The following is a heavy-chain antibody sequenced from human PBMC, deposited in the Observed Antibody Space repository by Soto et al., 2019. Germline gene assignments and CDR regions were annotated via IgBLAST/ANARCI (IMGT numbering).Heavy chain of an antibody. V-gene: IGHV3-15*01. CDR3: MTHAVIYSRGH. CDR1: GFTFSNDW. Sequence: KTGGSLRLSCAASGFTFSNDWMNWVRQAPGKGLEWVARIKTVTDGGTTDYAAPVKGRFFISRDDSKSTLYLQMNSLKTEDTAIYYCMTHAVIYSRGHWGQGTLVTVSS. J-gene: IGHJ4*02. D-gene: IGHD6-25*01. CDR2: IKTVTDGGTT.